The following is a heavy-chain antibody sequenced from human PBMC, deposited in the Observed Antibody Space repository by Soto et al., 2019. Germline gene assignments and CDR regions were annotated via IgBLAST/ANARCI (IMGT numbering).Heavy chain of an antibody. D-gene: IGHD2-21*01. Sequence: EVQLVESGGGLVQSGGSLTLSCAVSGLTFGDHYMEWVRQAPGKGLEWVARSRNKAKSYSTDFAASVKGRFTISREESKNSLTLQMTSLMTEDTAVYYCSILEGAWGQGTLVTVSS. V-gene: IGHV3-72*01. CDR2: SRNKAKSYST. CDR1: GLTFGDHY. CDR3: SILEGA. J-gene: IGHJ5*02.